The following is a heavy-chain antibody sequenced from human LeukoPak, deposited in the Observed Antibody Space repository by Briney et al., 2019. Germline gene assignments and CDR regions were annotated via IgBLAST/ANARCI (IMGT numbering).Heavy chain of an antibody. Sequence: ASVKVSCKASGYTFTSYYMHWVRQAPGQGLEWMGIINPSGGSTSYAQKFQGRVTMTRDTSTSTVYMELSSLRSEDTAVYYCAREGGALMDHYSLRYWGRGTLVTVSS. D-gene: IGHD2-15*01. CDR2: INPSGGST. V-gene: IGHV1-46*01. CDR3: AREGGALMDHYSLRY. CDR1: GYTFTSYY. J-gene: IGHJ4*02.